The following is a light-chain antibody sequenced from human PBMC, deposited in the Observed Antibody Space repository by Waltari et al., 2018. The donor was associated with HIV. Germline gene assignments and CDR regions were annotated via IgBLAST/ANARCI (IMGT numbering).Light chain of an antibody. CDR2: HVA. CDR1: SSDVGCYNY. V-gene: IGLV2-11*01. Sequence: QSALSQPRSVSGSPGQSVTISCTGTSSDVGCYNYVSWYQQHPAKAPKLIRYHVARRPSAIPDLCSGSRSGNRASLNISGLQTDDEAHYYCCSYAGSDTWVFGGGTKVTVL. J-gene: IGLJ3*02. CDR3: CSYAGSDTWV.